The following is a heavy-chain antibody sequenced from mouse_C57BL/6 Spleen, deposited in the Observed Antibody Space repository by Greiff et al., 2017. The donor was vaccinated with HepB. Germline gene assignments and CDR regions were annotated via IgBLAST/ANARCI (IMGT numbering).Heavy chain of an antibody. D-gene: IGHD1-1*01. Sequence: VQLQQPGTELVKPGASVKLSCKASGYTFTSYWMHWVKQRPGQGLEWIGNINPSNGGTNYNEKFKSKATLTVDKSSSTAYMQLSSLTSEDSAVYYCAVYYGSSYSYYYAMDYWGQGTSVTVSS. CDR1: GYTFTSYW. CDR3: AVYYGSSYSYYYAMDY. J-gene: IGHJ4*01. V-gene: IGHV1-53*01. CDR2: INPSNGGT.